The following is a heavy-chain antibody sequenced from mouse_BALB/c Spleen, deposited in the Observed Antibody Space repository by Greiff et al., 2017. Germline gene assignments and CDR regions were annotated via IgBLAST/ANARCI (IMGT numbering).Heavy chain of an antibody. V-gene: IGHV5-6*02. CDR3: ARGSYYRCDEDPSWFAY. CDR2: ISSGGSYT. CDR1: GFTFSSYG. D-gene: IGHD2-14*01. J-gene: IGHJ3*01. Sequence: DVMLVESGGDLVKPGGSLKLSCAASGFTFSSYGMSWVRQTPDKRLEWVATISSGGSYTYYPDSVKGRFTISRDNAKNTLYLQMSSLRSEDTAMYYCARGSYYRCDEDPSWFAYWGQGTLVTVSA.